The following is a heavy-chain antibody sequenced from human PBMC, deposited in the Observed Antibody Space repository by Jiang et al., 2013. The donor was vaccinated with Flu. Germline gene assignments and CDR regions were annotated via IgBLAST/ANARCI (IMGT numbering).Heavy chain of an antibody. CDR2: IYDIGST. CDR1: GDSISGYY. Sequence: ETLSLTCTVSGDSISGYYWNWIRQSLGKGLEWIAYIYDIGSTNHNPSLKSRVNISVDKSKNQVSLKLSSVTAADTAVYYCARSLVPNYFDYWGQGTLVTVSS. J-gene: IGHJ4*02. D-gene: IGHD2-8*02. V-gene: IGHV4-59*01. CDR3: ARSLVPNYFDY.